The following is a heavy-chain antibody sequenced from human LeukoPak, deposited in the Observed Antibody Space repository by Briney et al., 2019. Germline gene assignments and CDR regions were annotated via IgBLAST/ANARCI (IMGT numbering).Heavy chain of an antibody. D-gene: IGHD6-6*01. CDR2: FDPEDGET. V-gene: IGHV1-24*01. J-gene: IGHJ4*02. CDR1: GYTLTELS. Sequence: ASVTVSCKVSGYTLTELSMHWVRQAPGKGLEWMGGFDPEDGETIYAQKFQGRVTMTEDTSTDTAYMELSSLRSEDTAVYYCATAGGAARREFDYWGQGTLVTVSS. CDR3: ATAGGAARREFDY.